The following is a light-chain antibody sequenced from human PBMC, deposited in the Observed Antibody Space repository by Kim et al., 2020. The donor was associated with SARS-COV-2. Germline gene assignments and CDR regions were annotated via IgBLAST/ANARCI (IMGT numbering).Light chain of an antibody. V-gene: IGLV4-69*02. Sequence: QLVLTQSPSASASLGASVKLTCTLSSGHSNYAIACHQQLPEKGPRYLMKLNSDGSHTEGDGVPDRFSGSSSGTERYLTISNLQSEDEADYYCQTWGPGIRVFGGGTQLTVL. J-gene: IGLJ3*02. CDR1: SGHSNYA. CDR3: QTWGPGIRV. CDR2: LNSDGSH.